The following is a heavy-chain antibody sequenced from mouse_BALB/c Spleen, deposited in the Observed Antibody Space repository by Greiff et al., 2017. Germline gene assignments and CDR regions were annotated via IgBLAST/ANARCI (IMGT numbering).Heavy chain of an antibody. J-gene: IGHJ3*01. V-gene: IGHV5-12-1*01. Sequence: DVKLVESGGGLVKPGGSLKLSCAASGFAFSSYDMSWVRQTPEKRLEWVAYISSGGGSTYYPDTVKGRFTISRDNAKNTLYLQMSSLKSEDTAMYYCASPFAYWGQGTLVTVSA. CDR1: GFAFSSYD. CDR3: ASPFAY. CDR2: ISSGGGST.